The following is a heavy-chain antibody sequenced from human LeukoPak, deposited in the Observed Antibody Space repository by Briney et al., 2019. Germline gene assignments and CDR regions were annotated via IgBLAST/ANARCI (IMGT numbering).Heavy chain of an antibody. D-gene: IGHD6-13*01. V-gene: IGHV1-2*02. Sequence: ASVKVSCKASGYTFTGYYMHWVRQAPGQGLEWMGWINPNSGGTNYAQKFQGRVTMTRDTSISTAYTELSRLRTDDTAVYYCARDTAAADPYYFDYWGQGTLVTVSS. CDR1: GYTFTGYY. J-gene: IGHJ4*02. CDR3: ARDTAAADPYYFDY. CDR2: INPNSGGT.